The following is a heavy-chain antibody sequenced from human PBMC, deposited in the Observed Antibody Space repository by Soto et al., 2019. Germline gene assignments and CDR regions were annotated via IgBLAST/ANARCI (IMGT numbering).Heavy chain of an antibody. Sequence: LSLTCNVAGGSISSYYWSWIRHPPGKGLEWIGYMYYGGRTNYNPSLKSRVTISVDTSKMQVSLKLSSVTAADTAVYFCARGTPSPLIVRSSRGPWFDPWGQGTLVTVSS. CDR2: MYYGGRT. J-gene: IGHJ5*02. CDR1: GGSISSYY. V-gene: IGHV4-59*08. CDR3: ARGTPSPLIVRSSRGPWFDP. D-gene: IGHD2-15*01.